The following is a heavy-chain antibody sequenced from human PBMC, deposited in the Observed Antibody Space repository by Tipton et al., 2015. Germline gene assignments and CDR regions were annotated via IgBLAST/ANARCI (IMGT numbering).Heavy chain of an antibody. CDR1: GVSVSSGGYY. V-gene: IGHV4-61*08. CDR2: IYYSGNT. CDR3: SRDRVAGHTGHAFYV. Sequence: GLVKPSETLSLTCSVTGVSVSSGGYYWSWIRQPPGKGLEWIGHIYYSGNTNYNPSLKRRVSISVDTSKTQFSLRLTSVTAADTAVYYCSRDRVAGHTGHAFYVWGQGTMVTVSS. J-gene: IGHJ3*01. D-gene: IGHD6-19*01.